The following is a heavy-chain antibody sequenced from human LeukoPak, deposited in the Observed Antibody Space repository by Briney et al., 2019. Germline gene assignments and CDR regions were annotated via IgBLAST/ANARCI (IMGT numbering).Heavy chain of an antibody. Sequence: GASVKVSFKASGYTFTGYYMHWVRQAPGQGLEWMGWINPNSGGTNYAKKLQGRVTMTRDTSISTAYMELSRLRSDDTAVYYCARDTGIKGIAAAQGYVYWGQGTLVTVSS. CDR3: ARDTGIKGIAAAQGYVY. D-gene: IGHD6-13*01. CDR1: GYTFTGYY. V-gene: IGHV1-2*02. CDR2: INPNSGGT. J-gene: IGHJ4*02.